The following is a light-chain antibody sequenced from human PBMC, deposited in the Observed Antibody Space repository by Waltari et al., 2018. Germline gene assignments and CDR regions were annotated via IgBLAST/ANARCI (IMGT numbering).Light chain of an antibody. CDR2: KDS. CDR3: QSADSSGTNVV. J-gene: IGLJ2*01. Sequence: SYELTQPPSVSVSPGQTARITCSGDALPKQHAYWYQQKPGQAPVRVIYKDSERPSGIPGRFSGSSSGITVTLTISGVQAEDEADYYCQSADSSGTNVVVGGGTKLTVL. CDR1: ALPKQH. V-gene: IGLV3-25*03.